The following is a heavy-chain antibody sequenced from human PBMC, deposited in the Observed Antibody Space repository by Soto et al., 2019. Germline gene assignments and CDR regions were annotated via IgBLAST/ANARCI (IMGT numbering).Heavy chain of an antibody. Sequence: SETLSLTCTVSGGSISSYYWSWIRQPPGKGLEWIGYIYYSGSTNYNPSLKSRVTISVDTSKNQFSLKLSSVTAADTAVYYCARGSPREYYYGMDVWGQGTTVTVSS. D-gene: IGHD1-26*01. V-gene: IGHV4-59*01. J-gene: IGHJ6*01. CDR2: IYYSGST. CDR3: ARGSPREYYYGMDV. CDR1: GGSISSYY.